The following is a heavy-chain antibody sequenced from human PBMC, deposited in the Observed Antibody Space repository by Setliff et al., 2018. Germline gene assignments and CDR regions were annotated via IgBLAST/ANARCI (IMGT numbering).Heavy chain of an antibody. CDR3: ARHKSNGSGSYPALYMDV. Sequence: SETLSLTCMVSGRSISSGNYYWGLIRQPPGKGLEWVATIYYSGSTYSNPSLKSRLIISVDAPDNQFAVKLSSVTAADTAVYYCARHKSNGSGSYPALYMDVWGKGIMVTVSS. CDR2: IYYSGST. V-gene: IGHV4-39*01. J-gene: IGHJ6*03. CDR1: GRSISSGNYY. D-gene: IGHD3-10*01.